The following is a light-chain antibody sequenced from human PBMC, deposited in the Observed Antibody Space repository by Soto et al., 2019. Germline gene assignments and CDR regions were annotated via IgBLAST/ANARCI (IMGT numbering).Light chain of an antibody. J-gene: IGLJ1*01. CDR1: RSDGGGFNY. V-gene: IGLV2-14*01. CDR3: SSYRVSTTLVV. CDR2: DVT. Sequence: QSVLTQPGSGSGSPGKGITISWTGKRSDGGGFNYVSWYQQHPGKVPKLLIYDVTNRPSGVSNRFSGSKSGNTASLTISGLQAEDEADYYCSSYRVSTTLVVFGTGTKVTVL.